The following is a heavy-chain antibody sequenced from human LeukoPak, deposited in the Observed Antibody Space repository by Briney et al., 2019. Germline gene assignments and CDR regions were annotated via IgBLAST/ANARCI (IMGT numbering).Heavy chain of an antibody. Sequence: ASVKVSCKASGYTFTSYGISWVRQAPGQGLEWMGWISAYNGNTNYAQKLQGRVTMTTDTSTSTAYMELRSLRSDDTAVYYCARYCSSTSCYTEGSFDYWGQGTLVTVSS. CDR2: ISAYNGNT. CDR3: ARYCSSTSCYTEGSFDY. CDR1: GYTFTSYG. D-gene: IGHD2-2*02. J-gene: IGHJ4*02. V-gene: IGHV1-18*01.